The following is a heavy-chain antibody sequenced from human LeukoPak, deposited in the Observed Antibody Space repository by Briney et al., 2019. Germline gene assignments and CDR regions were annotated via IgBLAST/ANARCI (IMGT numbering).Heavy chain of an antibody. CDR3: ARDGEMATILDY. V-gene: IGHV1-69*13. CDR2: IIPIFGTA. D-gene: IGHD5-24*01. CDR1: GGTFSSYA. Sequence: EASVKVSCKASGGTFSSYAISWVRQAPGQGLEWMGRIIPIFGTANYAQKFQGRVTITADESTSTAYMELSSLRSEDTAVYYCARDGEMATILDYWGQGTLATVSS. J-gene: IGHJ4*02.